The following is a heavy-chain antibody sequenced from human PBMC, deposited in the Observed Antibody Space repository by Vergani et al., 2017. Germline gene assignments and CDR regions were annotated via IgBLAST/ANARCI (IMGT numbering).Heavy chain of an antibody. CDR1: GYTFTSYY. D-gene: IGHD6-19*01. Sequence: QVQLVQSGAEVKKPGASVKVSCKASGYTFTSYYMHWVRQAPGQGLEWMGIINPSGGSTSYAQTFQGRVTMTRDTSTSTVYMELSSLRSEDTAVYYCARDRVAVAGRYWFDPWGQGTLVTVSS. V-gene: IGHV1-46*01. CDR2: INPSGGST. J-gene: IGHJ5*02. CDR3: ARDRVAVAGRYWFDP.